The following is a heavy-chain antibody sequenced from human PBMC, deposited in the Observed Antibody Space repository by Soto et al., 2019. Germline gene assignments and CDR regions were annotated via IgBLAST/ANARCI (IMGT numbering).Heavy chain of an antibody. CDR3: AKGSGSYYYYYGMDV. Sequence: GGSLRLSCAASGFTFSSYAMSWVRQAPGKGLEWVSAISGSGGSTYYADSVKGRFTISRDNSKNTLYLQMNSLRAEDTAVYYCAKGSGSYYYYYGMDVWGQGTTVTVSS. J-gene: IGHJ6*02. CDR2: ISGSGGST. CDR1: GFTFSSYA. D-gene: IGHD1-26*01. V-gene: IGHV3-23*01.